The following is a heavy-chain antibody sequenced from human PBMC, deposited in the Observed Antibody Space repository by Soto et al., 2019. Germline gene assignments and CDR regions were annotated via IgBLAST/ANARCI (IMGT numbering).Heavy chain of an antibody. D-gene: IGHD6-19*01. Sequence: QVTLKESGPVLVTPTETLTLRCTVSGLSITDSEMGVSWIRQPPGQPLEWLAHIDSSGEKSYRTFLKSRLAISNDTSKRQIVLTMTNMDPADTATYYCARRHLAVAVSPWFDPWGQGIPVTVSS. CDR3: ARRHLAVAVSPWFDP. J-gene: IGHJ5*02. V-gene: IGHV2-26*01. CDR1: GLSITDSEMG. CDR2: IDSSGEK.